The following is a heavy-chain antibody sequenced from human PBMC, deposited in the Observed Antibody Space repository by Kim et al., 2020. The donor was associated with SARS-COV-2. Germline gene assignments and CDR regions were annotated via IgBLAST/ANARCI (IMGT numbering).Heavy chain of an antibody. CDR1: GFTFSSYA. V-gene: IGHV3-23*01. CDR2: ISGSGGST. CDR3: AKDLGRVVIYYFDY. Sequence: GGSLRLSCAASGFTFSSYAMSWVRQAPGKGLEWVSAISGSGGSTYYADSVKGRFTISRDNSKNTLYLQMNSLRDEDTAVYYCAKDLGRVVIYYFDYWGQGTLVTVSS. J-gene: IGHJ4*02. D-gene: IGHD3-3*01.